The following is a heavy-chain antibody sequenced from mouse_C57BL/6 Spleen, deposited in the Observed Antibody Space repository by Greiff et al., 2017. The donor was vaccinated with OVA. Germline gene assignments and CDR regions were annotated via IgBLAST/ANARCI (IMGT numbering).Heavy chain of an antibody. V-gene: IGHV1-64*01. J-gene: IGHJ1*03. CDR1: GYTFTSYW. CDR2: IHPNSGST. Sequence: VQLKQPGAELVKPGASVKLSCKASGYTFTSYWMHWVKQRPGQGLEWIGMIHPNSGSTNYNEKFKSKATLTVDKSSSTAYMQLSSLTSEDSAVYYCARGSNAEYFDVWGTGTTVTVSS. D-gene: IGHD2-5*01. CDR3: ARGSNAEYFDV.